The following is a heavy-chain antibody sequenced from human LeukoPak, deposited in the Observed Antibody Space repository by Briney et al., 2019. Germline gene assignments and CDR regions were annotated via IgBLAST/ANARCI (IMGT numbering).Heavy chain of an antibody. V-gene: IGHV1-69*02. Sequence: ASVKVSCKASGGTFSSYSFTWVRQAPGQGLEWMGRIIPSVGIPKYAPKFRGRVTITADKSTSTAYLEFSSLRSEDSAIYFCARGGRAPVTRMDIWGQGTTVTVSS. CDR2: IIPSVGIP. D-gene: IGHD3-16*01. CDR1: GGTFSSYS. CDR3: ARGGRAPVTRMDI. J-gene: IGHJ6*02.